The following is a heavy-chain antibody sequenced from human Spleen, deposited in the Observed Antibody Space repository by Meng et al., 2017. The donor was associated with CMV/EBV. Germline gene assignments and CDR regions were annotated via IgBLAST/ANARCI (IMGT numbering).Heavy chain of an antibody. J-gene: IGHJ4*02. CDR2: IKPDGSEK. Sequence: RSDWMSWVHQAQGKGLDWVANIKPDGSEKYYVDSVKGRFTISRDNAKNSLYLQMNSLRAEDTAVYYCARWRKIGYCSSTSCWGYFDYWGQGTLVTVSS. V-gene: IGHV3-7*01. D-gene: IGHD2-2*01. CDR1: RSDW. CDR3: ARWRKIGYCSSTSCWGYFDY.